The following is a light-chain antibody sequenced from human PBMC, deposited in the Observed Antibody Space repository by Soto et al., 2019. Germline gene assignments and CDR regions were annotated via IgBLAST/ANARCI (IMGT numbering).Light chain of an antibody. CDR1: QSVRSN. CDR2: GAS. J-gene: IGKJ1*01. CDR3: QQYNNWPPWT. Sequence: EIVMTHSPATLSVSPGERATLSFRASQSVRSNLAWYQQKPGQAPRLLIYGASTRATGIPARFSGSGSGTEFTLTISSLQSEDFAVYYCQQYNNWPPWTCGQGTKVEIK. V-gene: IGKV3-15*01.